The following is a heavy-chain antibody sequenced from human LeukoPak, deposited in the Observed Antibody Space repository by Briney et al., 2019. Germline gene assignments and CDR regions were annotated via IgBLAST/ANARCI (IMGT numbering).Heavy chain of an antibody. CDR1: GGSFSGYY. V-gene: IGHV4-34*01. CDR3: ARLPPTESSGWGRPFDY. J-gene: IGHJ4*02. CDR2: INHSGST. D-gene: IGHD6-19*01. Sequence: PSETLSLTCAVYGGSFSGYYWSWIRQPPGKGLEWIGEINHSGSTNYNPSLKSRVTISVDTSKNQFSLKLSSVTAADTAVFYCARLPPTESSGWGRPFDYWGQGTLVTVSS.